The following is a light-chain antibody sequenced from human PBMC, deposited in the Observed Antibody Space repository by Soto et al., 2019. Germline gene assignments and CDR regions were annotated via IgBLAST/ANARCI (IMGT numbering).Light chain of an antibody. J-gene: IGKJ1*01. CDR3: QQGSSFPWT. V-gene: IGKV1-12*01. CDR2: AAC. Sequence: DIQMPQSPSSVSASVGDRVTITCRASQDIDSWLAWYQQKQGKAPKLLIYAACSLQSGVPSRFSGSGSGTEFTFTISSLQPEDFATYCCQQGSSFPWTFGQGTKVEIK. CDR1: QDIDSW.